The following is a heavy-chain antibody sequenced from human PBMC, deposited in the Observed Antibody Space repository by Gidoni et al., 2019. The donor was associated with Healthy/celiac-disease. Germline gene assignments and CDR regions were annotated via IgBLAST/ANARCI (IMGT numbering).Heavy chain of an antibody. D-gene: IGHD1-20*01. CDR2: ISYDGSNK. V-gene: IGHV3-30-3*01. CDR3: ARAPYNWNDVAFDY. Sequence: QVQLVESGGGVVQPGRSLRLSCAASGFTVSSYAMHWVRQAPGKGLGWVAVISYDGSNKYYADSVKGRFTISRDNSKNTLYLQMNSLRAEDTAVYYCARAPYNWNDVAFDYWGQGTLVTVSS. J-gene: IGHJ4*02. CDR1: GFTVSSYA.